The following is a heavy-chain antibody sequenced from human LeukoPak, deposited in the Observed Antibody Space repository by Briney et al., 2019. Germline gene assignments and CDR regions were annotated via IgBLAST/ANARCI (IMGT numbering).Heavy chain of an antibody. V-gene: IGHV4-34*01. CDR2: INHSGST. Sequence: ETLSLTCAVYGGSFSGYYWSWIRQPPGKGLEWIGEINHSGSTNYNPSLKSRVTISVDTSKNQFSLKLSSVTAADTAVYYCARGPTYYDFWSGYPSRPIDYWGQGTLVTVSS. CDR1: GGSFSGYY. D-gene: IGHD3-3*01. J-gene: IGHJ4*02. CDR3: ARGPTYYDFWSGYPSRPIDY.